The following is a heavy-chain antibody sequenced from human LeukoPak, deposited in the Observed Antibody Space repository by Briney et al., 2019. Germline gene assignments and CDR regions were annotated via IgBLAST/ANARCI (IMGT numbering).Heavy chain of an antibody. CDR3: ARGGHYDILTGFDY. D-gene: IGHD3-9*01. Sequence: PSETLSLTCAVYGGSFSGYYWSWIRQPPGKGLEWIGEINHSGSTNYNPSLKSRVTISVGTSKNQFSLKLSSVIAADTAVYYCARGGHYDILTGFDYWGQGTLVTVSS. V-gene: IGHV4-34*01. CDR1: GGSFSGYY. CDR2: INHSGST. J-gene: IGHJ4*02.